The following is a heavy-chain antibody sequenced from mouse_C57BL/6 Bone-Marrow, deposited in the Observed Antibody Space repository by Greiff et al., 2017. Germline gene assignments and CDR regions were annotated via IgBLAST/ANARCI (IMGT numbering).Heavy chain of an antibody. V-gene: IGHV5-6*01. CDR2: ISSGGSYT. J-gene: IGHJ1*03. D-gene: IGHD2-3*01. CDR1: GFTFSSYG. Sequence: EVQLTESGGDLVKPGGSLKLSCAASGFTFSSYGMSWVRQTPDTRLEWVATISSGGSYTYYPDSVKGRFTISRDNAKNTLYLQMSSLKSEDTAMYYCARHDCYFWYFDVWGTGTTVTVSS. CDR3: ARHDCYFWYFDV.